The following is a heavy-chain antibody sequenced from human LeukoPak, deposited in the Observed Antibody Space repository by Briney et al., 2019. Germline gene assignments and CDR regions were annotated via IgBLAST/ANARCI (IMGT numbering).Heavy chain of an antibody. J-gene: IGHJ4*02. Sequence: PGGSLRLSCAASGFTFSSYGMHWVRQAPGKGLEWVAVIWYDGSNKYYADSVKGRFTISRDNSKNTLYLQMNSLRAEDTAVYYCAKGGRGSSGYYGKFYFDYWGQGTLVTVSS. CDR2: IWYDGSNK. D-gene: IGHD6-19*01. V-gene: IGHV3-33*06. CDR1: GFTFSSYG. CDR3: AKGGRGSSGYYGKFYFDY.